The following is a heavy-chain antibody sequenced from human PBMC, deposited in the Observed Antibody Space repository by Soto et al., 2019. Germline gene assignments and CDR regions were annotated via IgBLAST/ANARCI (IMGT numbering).Heavy chain of an antibody. D-gene: IGHD7-27*01. Sequence: QVQLQESGPGLVKPSETLSLTCTVSGGSISNHYWSWLRQPPGKGLEWIGYIYYNGNTNYNPSLKSRVTMSVDTSKNQISLKLSSVTAVDTAVYYCTRANWYAEYWGQGTLVTVSS. CDR2: IYYNGNT. CDR3: TRANWYAEY. V-gene: IGHV4-59*11. CDR1: GGSISNHY. J-gene: IGHJ4*02.